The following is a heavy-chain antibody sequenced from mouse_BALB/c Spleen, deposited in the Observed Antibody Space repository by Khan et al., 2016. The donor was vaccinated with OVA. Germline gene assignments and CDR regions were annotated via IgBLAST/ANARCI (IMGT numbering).Heavy chain of an antibody. CDR3: ARGDYGSGGVNY. Sequence: EVELVESGGGLVQPGGSRKLSCAASGFTFSDYGLAWVRQAPGKGPEWVAFISKLAYSIYYADTVTGRFTISRENAKNTLYLEMICLGSEDKAESDCARGDYGSGGVNYRGKEISDTISS. J-gene: IGHJ4*01. CDR2: ISKLAYSI. CDR1: GFTFSDYG. D-gene: IGHD1-1*01. V-gene: IGHV5-15*02.